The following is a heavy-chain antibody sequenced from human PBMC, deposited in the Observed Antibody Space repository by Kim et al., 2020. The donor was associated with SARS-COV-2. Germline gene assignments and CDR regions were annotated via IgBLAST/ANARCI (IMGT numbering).Heavy chain of an antibody. Sequence: YAQKFQGRVTMTRDTSTSTVYMELSSLRSEDTAVYYCARDSGLGKGGMDVWGQGTTVTVSS. CDR3: ARDSGLGKGGMDV. J-gene: IGHJ6*02. V-gene: IGHV1-46*01. D-gene: IGHD3-16*01.